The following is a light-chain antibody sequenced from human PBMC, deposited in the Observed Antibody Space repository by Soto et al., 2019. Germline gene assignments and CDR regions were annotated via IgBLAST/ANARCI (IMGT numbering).Light chain of an antibody. CDR3: QQYGSSLT. Sequence: EVVTTQSTTTLSVSPRERATLCCRASQGLGTNLAWYQQKPGQAPRLLIYGASNRATGTPDRFSGSGSGTDFTLTISRLEPEDLAVYYCQQYGSSLTFCGGTKVAIK. CDR2: GAS. CDR1: QGLGTN. V-gene: IGKV3-20*01. J-gene: IGKJ4*01.